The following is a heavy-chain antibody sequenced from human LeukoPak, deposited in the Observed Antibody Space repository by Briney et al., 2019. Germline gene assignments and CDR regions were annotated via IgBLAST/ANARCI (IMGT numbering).Heavy chain of an antibody. J-gene: IGHJ4*02. CDR2: IYGSDSST. Sequence: GGSLRLSCAASGFAFSNYAMTWVRQAPGKGLEWVSSIYGSDSSTYYADSVKGRFTISRVNSKNTLYLQMNSLRAEDTAVYYCAKGTRIRSKEERWLQLVPFDYWGQGTLVTVSS. V-gene: IGHV3-23*01. CDR1: GFAFSNYA. D-gene: IGHD5-24*01. CDR3: AKGTRIRSKEERWLQLVPFDY.